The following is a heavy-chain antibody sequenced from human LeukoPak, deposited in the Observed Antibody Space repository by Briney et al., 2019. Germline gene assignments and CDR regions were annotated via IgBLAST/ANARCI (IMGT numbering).Heavy chain of an antibody. Sequence: GGSLRLSCAASGYTFSRYWMNWFREAPGKGLVWVSRTNPEGTRTDYADSVKGRFTISRDNAKNTLYLQMNRLRADDTAVYYCSRDSTGNDDYWGQGTLVTVSS. J-gene: IGHJ4*02. D-gene: IGHD1-1*01. CDR2: TNPEGTRT. CDR1: GYTFSRYW. V-gene: IGHV3-74*01. CDR3: SRDSTGNDDY.